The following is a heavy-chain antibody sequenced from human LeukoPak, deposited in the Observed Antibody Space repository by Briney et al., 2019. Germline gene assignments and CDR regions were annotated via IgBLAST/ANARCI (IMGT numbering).Heavy chain of an antibody. J-gene: IGHJ5*02. D-gene: IGHD3-3*01. CDR1: GGTFSSYT. V-gene: IGHV1-69*04. CDR2: IIPILGIA. Sequence: SVKVSCKASGGTFSSYTISWVRQAPGQGLEWMGRIIPILGIANYAQKFQGRVTINADKSTSTAYMEVSRLRYEDTAVYYCARDHDFWSGYLWWFDPWGQGTLVTVSS. CDR3: ARDHDFWSGYLWWFDP.